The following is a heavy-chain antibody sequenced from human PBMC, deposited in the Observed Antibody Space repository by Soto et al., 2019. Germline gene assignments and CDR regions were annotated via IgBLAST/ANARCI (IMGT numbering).Heavy chain of an antibody. CDR1: GFTFSDDY. V-gene: IGHV3-72*01. CDR2: SKNMPDRYTT. CDR3: TVWGSGNDFGAA. J-gene: IGHJ4*02. Sequence: EVQLVESGGGLVQPGGSLRLSCAASGFTFSDDYMDWVRQAPGNGLEWVGRSKNMPDRYTTEYTASVQGRFTISRDGSNNSLFLQRISLKTEDTAVYYCTVWGSGNDFGAAWGQGILVTVSS. D-gene: IGHD3-10*01.